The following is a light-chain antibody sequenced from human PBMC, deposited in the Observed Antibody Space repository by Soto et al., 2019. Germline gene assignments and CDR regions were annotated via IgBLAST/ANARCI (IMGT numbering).Light chain of an antibody. V-gene: IGKV4-1*01. CDR3: QKFYSTPRT. CDR1: QSVLYSSNNKNY. J-gene: IGKJ1*01. CDR2: WAS. Sequence: DIVMTQSPDSLAVSLGERATINCKSSQSVLYSSNNKNYLAWYQQKPGKPPKLVIYWASTRESGVPDRFSGSGFGTDFTLPISSLQAEDGAVYYCQKFYSTPRTLGQGTKV.